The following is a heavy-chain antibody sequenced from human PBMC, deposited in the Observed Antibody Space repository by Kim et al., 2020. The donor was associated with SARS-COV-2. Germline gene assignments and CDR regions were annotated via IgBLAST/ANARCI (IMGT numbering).Heavy chain of an antibody. CDR2: INAGNGNT. V-gene: IGHV1-3*01. J-gene: IGHJ4*02. CDR3: ARDQLRLGELSLFFDY. D-gene: IGHD3-16*02. Sequence: ASVKVSCKASGYTFTSYAMHWVRQAPGQRLEWMGWINAGNGNTKYSQKFQGRVTITRDTSASTAYMELSSLRSEDTAVYYCARDQLRLGELSLFFDYWGQGTLVTVSS. CDR1: GYTFTSYA.